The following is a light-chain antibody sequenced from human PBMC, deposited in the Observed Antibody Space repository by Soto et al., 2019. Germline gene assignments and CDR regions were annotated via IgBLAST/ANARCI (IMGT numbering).Light chain of an antibody. V-gene: IGLV1-44*01. CDR2: SDY. J-gene: IGLJ1*01. CDR1: SSNIGSLS. CDR3: AAWNGTLNGLYV. Sequence: QSVLTQPPSASGTPGQRVTISCSGSSSNIGSLSVDWYQHLPGTAPKLLIYSDYQRPSGVPDRFSGSKSGTSASLAISGLHAEDDAAYYCAAWNGTLNGLYVFGTGTKVTVL.